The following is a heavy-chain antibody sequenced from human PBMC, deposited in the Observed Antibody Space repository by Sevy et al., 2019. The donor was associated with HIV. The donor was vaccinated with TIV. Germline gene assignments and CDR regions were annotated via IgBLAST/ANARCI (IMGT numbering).Heavy chain of an antibody. J-gene: IGHJ4*02. V-gene: IGHV3-23*01. CDR1: GFTFSSYA. D-gene: IGHD5-18*01. Sequence: GGSLRLSCAASGFTFSSYAMSWVRQAPGKGLEWVSAISGSGGSTYYADSVKRRFTISRDNSKNTLYLQMNSLRAEDTAVYYCAKEESGYSYGYGIDYWGQGTLVTVSS. CDR3: AKEESGYSYGYGIDY. CDR2: ISGSGGST.